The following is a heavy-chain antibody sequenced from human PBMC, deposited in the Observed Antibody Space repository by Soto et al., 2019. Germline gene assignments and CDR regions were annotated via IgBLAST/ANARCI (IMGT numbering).Heavy chain of an antibody. CDR1: GIPFSGYW. CDR3: ARDYGRTRKTPFGMDV. J-gene: IGHJ6*02. V-gene: IGHV3-74*01. Sequence: EVQLVESGGGLVQPGGSLRLSCAASGIPFSGYWMHWVRQAPGKGLVWVSRINSDGSSTNYADSVKGRFTISRDNAKNTLYLQMNSLRDEDTALYYCARDYGRTRKTPFGMDVWGQGTTVTVSS. D-gene: IGHD2-15*01. CDR2: INSDGSST.